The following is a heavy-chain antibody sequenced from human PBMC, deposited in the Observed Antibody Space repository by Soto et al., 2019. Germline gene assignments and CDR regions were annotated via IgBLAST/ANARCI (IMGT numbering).Heavy chain of an antibody. Sequence: SVKVSCKASGGTFSSYAMQWVRQARGQRLEWIGWIVVGSGNTNYAQKFQERVTITRDMSTSTAYMELSSLRSEDTAVYYCAADPIGRQNWFDPWGQGTLVTVSS. CDR1: GGTFSSYA. V-gene: IGHV1-58*02. D-gene: IGHD2-15*01. CDR3: AADPIGRQNWFDP. J-gene: IGHJ5*02. CDR2: IVVGSGNT.